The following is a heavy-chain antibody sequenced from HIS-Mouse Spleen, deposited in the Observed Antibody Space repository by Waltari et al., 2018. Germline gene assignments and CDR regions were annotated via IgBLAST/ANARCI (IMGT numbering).Heavy chain of an antibody. CDR1: GGSISSSSYY. CDR3: AREIPYSSSWYDWYFDL. Sequence: QLQLQESGPGLVKPSETLSLTCTVSGGSISSSSYYWGWIRQPPGKGLGWIGSIYYSGRPYSHPSLKSRVTISVDTSKDQFSLKLSSVTAADTAVYYCAREIPYSSSWYDWYFDLWGRGTLVTVSS. J-gene: IGHJ2*01. D-gene: IGHD6-13*01. CDR2: IYYSGRP. V-gene: IGHV4-39*07.